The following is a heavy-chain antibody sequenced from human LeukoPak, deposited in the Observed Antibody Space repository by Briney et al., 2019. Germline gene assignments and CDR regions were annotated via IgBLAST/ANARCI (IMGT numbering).Heavy chain of an antibody. Sequence: GGSLRLSCAASGFAFNVYAMTWVRQAPGKGLEWVSLISGSGDIIYYADSVKGRFTISRDNSKNTLYLQMDSLRAEDTAIYYCAKAKGHDILTGSRIFDYWGQGTLVTISS. D-gene: IGHD3-9*01. CDR3: AKAKGHDILTGSRIFDY. J-gene: IGHJ4*02. CDR1: GFAFNVYA. CDR2: ISGSGDII. V-gene: IGHV3-23*01.